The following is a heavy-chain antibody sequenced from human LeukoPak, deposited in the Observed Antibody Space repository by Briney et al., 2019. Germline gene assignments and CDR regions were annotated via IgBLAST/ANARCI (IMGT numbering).Heavy chain of an antibody. CDR3: ARSAEVPAAGVYYFDY. CDR2: IIPIFGTA. Sequence: SVKVSCKASGGTFSSYAISWVRQAPGQGLEWMGGIIPIFGTANYAQKFQSRVTITTDESTSTAYMELSSLRSEDTAVYYCARSAEVPAAGVYYFDYWGQGTLVTVSS. D-gene: IGHD2-2*01. CDR1: GGTFSSYA. J-gene: IGHJ4*02. V-gene: IGHV1-69*05.